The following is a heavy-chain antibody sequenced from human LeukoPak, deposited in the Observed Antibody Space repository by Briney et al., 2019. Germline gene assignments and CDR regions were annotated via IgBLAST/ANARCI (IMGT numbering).Heavy chain of an antibody. D-gene: IGHD5-12*01. J-gene: IGHJ4*02. Sequence: GGSLRLSCAASGFTFSSYAMHWVRQAPGKGLEWVAVISYDGSNKYYADSVKGRFTISRDNSKNTLYLQMNSLRAEDTTVYYCAKGGGYDTRDHYCHYWGQGTLVTVSS. V-gene: IGHV3-30-3*01. CDR1: GFTFSSYA. CDR2: ISYDGSNK. CDR3: AKGGGYDTRDHYCHY.